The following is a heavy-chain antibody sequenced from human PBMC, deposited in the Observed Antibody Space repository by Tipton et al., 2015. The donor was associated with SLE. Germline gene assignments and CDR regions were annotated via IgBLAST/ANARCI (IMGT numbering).Heavy chain of an antibody. CDR1: GYTFTDYN. V-gene: IGHV1-8*01. J-gene: IGHJ4*02. CDR2: MNPTNSKT. CDR3: ARAKWEPDY. Sequence: QLVQSGPEVKKPGASVKVSCKASGYTFTDYNINWVRQATGQGLEWMGWMNPTNSKTGYVQKFQGRVTMTMDTSISTAYMELSGLTADDTAMYYCARAKWEPDYWGRGTLVTVSS. D-gene: IGHD1-26*01.